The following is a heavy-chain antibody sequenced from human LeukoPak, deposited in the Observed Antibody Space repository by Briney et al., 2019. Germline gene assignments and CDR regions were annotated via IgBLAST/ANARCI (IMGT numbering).Heavy chain of an antibody. CDR2: IWYDGSNK. D-gene: IGHD5-18*01. J-gene: IGHJ4*02. CDR3: ARDQDTAMAFDY. Sequence: PGGSLRLSCAASGSTFSSYGMHWVRQAPGKGLEWVAVIWYDGSNKYYADSVKGRFTISRDNSKNTLYLQMNSLRAEDTAVYYCARDQDTAMAFDYWGQGTLVTVSS. CDR1: GSTFSSYG. V-gene: IGHV3-33*01.